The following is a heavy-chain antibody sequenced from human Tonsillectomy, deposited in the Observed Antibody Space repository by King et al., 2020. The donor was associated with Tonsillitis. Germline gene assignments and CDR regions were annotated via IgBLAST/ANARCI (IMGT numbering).Heavy chain of an antibody. CDR3: ARQAPYDSSGFDY. V-gene: IGHV5-10-1*03. CDR2: IDPSDSYT. J-gene: IGHJ4*02. D-gene: IGHD3-22*01. CDR1: GYSFTSYW. Sequence: QLVQSGAEVKKPGESLRISCKGSGYSFTSYWISWVRQMPGKGLEWMGRIDPSDSYTNYSPSFQGHVTISAAKSISTAYLQWGSLKAPDTAMYYCARQAPYDSSGFDYWGQGTLVTVSS.